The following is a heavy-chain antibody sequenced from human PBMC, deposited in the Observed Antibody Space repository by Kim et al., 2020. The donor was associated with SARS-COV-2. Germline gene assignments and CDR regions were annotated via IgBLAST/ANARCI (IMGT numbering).Heavy chain of an antibody. V-gene: IGHV3-15*01. CDR3: SSRNFHR. CDR1: GFTFKNAW. Sequence: GGSLRLFCAASGFTFKNAWMNWVRQAPGKGPEWIGRIKSKNDGATIVYAAPVKGRFSISRDDSRSTLYLQMNSLKTEDTGFYYCSSRNFHRWGQGTLVIV. J-gene: IGHJ1*01. CDR2: IKSKNDGATI.